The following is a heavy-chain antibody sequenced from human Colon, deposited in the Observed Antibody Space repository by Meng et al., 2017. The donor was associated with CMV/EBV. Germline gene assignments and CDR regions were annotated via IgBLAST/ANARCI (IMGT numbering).Heavy chain of an antibody. CDR2: IRYDGSNK. CDR1: GFTFSSYG. CDR3: VRGGRLLYQMHSPD. D-gene: IGHD3-10*01. J-gene: IGHJ4*02. Sequence: GESLKISCAASGFTFSSYGMHWVRQAPGKGLEWVAFIRYDGSNKYYADSVKGRFTISRDNSKNTLYLQMNSLRAEDTAVYYCVRGGRLLYQMHSPDWGQGTLVTVSS. V-gene: IGHV3-30*02.